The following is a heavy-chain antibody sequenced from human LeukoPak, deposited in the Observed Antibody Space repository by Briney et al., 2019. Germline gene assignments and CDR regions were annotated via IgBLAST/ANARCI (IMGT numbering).Heavy chain of an antibody. CDR1: GFTFSSYT. CDR2: VRGTGDST. V-gene: IGHV3-23*01. D-gene: IGHD6-19*01. Sequence: GGSLRLSCAASGFTFSSYTMSWVRQAPGKGLEWVSTVRGTGDSTSYADSVKGRFTISRDNSKNTLYLQMNSLRAEDTAVYYCAKSFSGWYVFDYWGQGTLVTVSS. CDR3: AKSFSGWYVFDY. J-gene: IGHJ4*02.